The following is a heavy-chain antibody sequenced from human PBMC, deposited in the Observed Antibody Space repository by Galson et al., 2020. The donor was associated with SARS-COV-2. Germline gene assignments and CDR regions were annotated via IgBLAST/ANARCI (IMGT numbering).Heavy chain of an antibody. CDR2: IYYTGST. D-gene: IGHD3-3*01. J-gene: IGHJ5*02. CDR3: ARETRITIFGVVTMGGWFDP. CDR1: GGSISRYY. V-gene: IGHV4-59*01. Sequence: ETAETLSPICPVSGGSISRYYWSWLRQPPGKGLEWIGYIYYTGSTNYYPSLKSRVTISVDTSKNQFSLKLSSVTAADTAVYYCARETRITIFGVVTMGGWFDPWGQGTLVTVSS.